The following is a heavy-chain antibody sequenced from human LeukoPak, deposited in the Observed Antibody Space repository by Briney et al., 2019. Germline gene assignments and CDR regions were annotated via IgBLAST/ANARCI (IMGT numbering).Heavy chain of an antibody. D-gene: IGHD6-19*01. V-gene: IGHV3-30*18. CDR3: AKDHGRYSSGQGDY. CDR2: ISYDGSNK. CDR1: GFTFSSYG. J-gene: IGHJ4*02. Sequence: PGGSLRLSCAASGFTFSSYGMHWVRQAPGKGLEWVAVISYDGSNKYYADSVKGRFTISRDNSKNTLYLQMNSLRAEDTAVYYCAKDHGRYSSGQGDYWGQGTLVTVSS.